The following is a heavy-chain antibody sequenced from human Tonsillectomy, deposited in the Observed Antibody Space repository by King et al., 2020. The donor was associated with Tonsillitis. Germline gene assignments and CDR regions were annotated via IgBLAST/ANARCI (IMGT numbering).Heavy chain of an antibody. J-gene: IGHJ4*02. Sequence: QLQESGPGLVKPSETLSLTCTVSGGSISSYYWSWIRQPPGKGLELIGDIYYSGSTQYNPSLKSRVTISVDTSKNQFSLKLSSVTAADTAVYYCARETVRDYYFDYWGQGTLVTVSS. CDR1: GGSISSYY. CDR2: IYYSGST. V-gene: IGHV4-59*01. D-gene: IGHD4-11*01. CDR3: ARETVRDYYFDY.